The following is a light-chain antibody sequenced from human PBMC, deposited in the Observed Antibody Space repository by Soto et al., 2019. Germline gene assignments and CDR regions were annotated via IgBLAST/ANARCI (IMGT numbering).Light chain of an antibody. V-gene: IGKV3-20*01. CDR1: QSVSSSY. CDR2: GAS. Sequence: EIVLTQSPGTLSLSPGERATLSCRTSQSVSSSYLAWYQRKPGQAPRLLIYGASSRATGIPDSFSGTGSGTDFTLTISRLEPDDFAVYYCQQYGSSPPWTFGQGTKVDIK. CDR3: QQYGSSPPWT. J-gene: IGKJ1*01.